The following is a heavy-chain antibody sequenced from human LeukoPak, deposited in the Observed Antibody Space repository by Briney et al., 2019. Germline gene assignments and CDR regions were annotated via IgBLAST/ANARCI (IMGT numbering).Heavy chain of an antibody. CDR2: INHSGST. CDR1: GGSFSGYY. Sequence: SETLSLTCAVYGGSFSGYYWSWIRQPPGKGLEWIGEINHSGSTNYNPSLKSRVTISVDTSKNQFSLKLSSVTAADTAVYYCARAWLYATEDLWGYYFDYWGQGTLVTVSS. D-gene: IGHD2-8*01. V-gene: IGHV4-34*01. CDR3: ARAWLYATEDLWGYYFDY. J-gene: IGHJ4*02.